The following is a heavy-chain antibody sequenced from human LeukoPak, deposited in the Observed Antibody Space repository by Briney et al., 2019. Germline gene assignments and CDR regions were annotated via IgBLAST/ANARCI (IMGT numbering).Heavy chain of an antibody. CDR2: ISSDGRYK. CDR1: GFTFSSYW. CDR3: ARARSIVGVSPFQH. D-gene: IGHD1-26*01. Sequence: GGSLRLSCAASGFTFSSYWMSWVRRAPGKGLEWVAFISSDGRYKSHADSVKGRCTISRDNSKNTLYLQMNSLRPEDTAVYYCARARSIVGVSPFQHWGQGTLVTVSS. J-gene: IGHJ1*01. V-gene: IGHV3-30*03.